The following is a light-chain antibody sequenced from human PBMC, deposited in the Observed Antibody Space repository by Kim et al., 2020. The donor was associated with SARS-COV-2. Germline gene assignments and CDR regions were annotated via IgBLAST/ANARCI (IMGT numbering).Light chain of an antibody. J-gene: IGLJ2*01. CDR3: QAWDSSTAA. CDR1: QLGHKC. V-gene: IGLV3-1*01. Sequence: VCTGKTVIIYCYGDQLGHKCVYWFEQKAGQSPVLVSHEDNKRPSGIPERFSGSNSGNTGTLTISGTQAMDEADYYCQAWDSSTAAFGGGTKVTVL. CDR2: EDN.